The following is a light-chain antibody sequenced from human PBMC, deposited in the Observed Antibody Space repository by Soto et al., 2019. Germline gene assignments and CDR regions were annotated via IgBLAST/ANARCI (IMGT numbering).Light chain of an antibody. CDR2: GAS. CDR1: QSVSSSY. CDR3: QQYGSSPPIT. V-gene: IGKV3-20*01. J-gene: IGKJ3*01. Sequence: FTQSPGTLALSPGEKAPPSCRASQSVSSSYLAWYQQKPGQAPRLLIYGASSRATGIPDRFSGSGSGTDSTLTISRLEPEDFAVYYCQQYGSSPPITFGPGTKVDIK.